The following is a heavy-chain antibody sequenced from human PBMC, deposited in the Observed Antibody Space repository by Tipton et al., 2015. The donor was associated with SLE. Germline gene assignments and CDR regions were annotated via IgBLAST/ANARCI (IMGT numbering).Heavy chain of an antibody. V-gene: IGHV3-9*01. CDR2: INWNSGDI. CDR3: ARIHYYGSGSRDY. J-gene: IGHJ4*02. CDR1: GFIFDDYA. Sequence: SLRLSCAASGFIFDDYAMHWVRQAPGKGLEWVSGINWNSGDIGYADSVKGRFTIPRDNAKNSLYLQMNSLRPEDTALYYCARIHYYGSGSRDYWGQGTLVTVSS. D-gene: IGHD3-10*01.